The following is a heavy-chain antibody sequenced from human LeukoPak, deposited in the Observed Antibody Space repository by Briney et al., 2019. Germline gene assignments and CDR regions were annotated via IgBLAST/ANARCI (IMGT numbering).Heavy chain of an antibody. Sequence: GGSLRLSCAASGFTFSSYEMNWVRQAPGKGLEWVSYISSSGSTIYYADSVKGRFTISRDNAKNSLYLQMNSLRAEDTAVYYCARHLVRGAGQWLLRGWFDPWGQGTLVTVSS. CDR2: ISSSGSTI. J-gene: IGHJ5*02. CDR1: GFTFSSYE. D-gene: IGHD6-19*01. V-gene: IGHV3-48*03. CDR3: ARHLVRGAGQWLLRGWFDP.